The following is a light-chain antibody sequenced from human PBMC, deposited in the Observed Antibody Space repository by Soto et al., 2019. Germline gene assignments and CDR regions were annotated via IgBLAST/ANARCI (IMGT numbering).Light chain of an antibody. Sequence: DIQLTQSPSSLSASVGDRVTITCRASQNVHDHFKWFQVKSGKAPRLLIFGASTLQTGVPSRFSGDGSGTDFTLTISPVQPEDFATYYCQQTFSNFFSFGGGTRLEI. CDR3: QQTFSNFFS. CDR2: GAS. CDR1: QNVHDH. V-gene: IGKV1-39*01. J-gene: IGKJ4*01.